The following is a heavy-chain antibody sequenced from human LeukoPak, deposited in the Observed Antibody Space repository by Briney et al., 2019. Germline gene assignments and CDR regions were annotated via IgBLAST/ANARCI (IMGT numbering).Heavy chain of an antibody. J-gene: IGHJ4*02. CDR1: GFNFRDYA. Sequence: GGSLRLSCIASGFNFRDYAVNWFRQAPGKGLEWVGVIGSETYGGTTNYAASVIGRFTMSRDDSKTIVYLQMNSLVTEDTAVYYCSRFFRGPDYDYWGQGAPVTVSS. V-gene: IGHV3-49*03. CDR2: IGSETYGGTT. D-gene: IGHD2/OR15-2a*01. CDR3: SRFFRGPDYDY.